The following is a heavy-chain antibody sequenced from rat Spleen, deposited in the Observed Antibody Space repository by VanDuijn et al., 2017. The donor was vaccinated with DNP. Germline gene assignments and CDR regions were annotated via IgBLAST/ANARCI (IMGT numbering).Heavy chain of an antibody. V-gene: IGHV5S10*01. CDR1: EFTFSAYN. CDR3: TTGAGSP. J-gene: IGHJ4*01. CDR2: ITNSGGSI. Sequence: EVQLVESGGGFIQPGGSLKLSCTASEFTFSAYNMAWVRQAPKKGLEWVASITNSGGSIYYRDSLKGRITISRDNAKSTLYLQMDSLRSEDTATYYCTTGAGSPWGQGTSVTVSS. D-gene: IGHD1-4*01.